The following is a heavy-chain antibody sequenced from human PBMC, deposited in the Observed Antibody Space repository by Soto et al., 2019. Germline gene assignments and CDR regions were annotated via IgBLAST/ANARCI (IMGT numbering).Heavy chain of an antibody. V-gene: IGHV1-46*01. J-gene: IGHJ4*02. Sequence: QVQLVQSGAEVKKPGASVKVSCKASGYTFTNYYIHWVRQAPGQGLEWMGMINPSGGSINYAQKFQGRVTMPRDTSTSTVYMELSSLRSEDTAVYSCARDGYNLYYFDNWGQGTLVTVSS. CDR3: ARDGYNLYYFDN. CDR1: GYTFTNYY. D-gene: IGHD5-12*01. CDR2: INPSGGSI.